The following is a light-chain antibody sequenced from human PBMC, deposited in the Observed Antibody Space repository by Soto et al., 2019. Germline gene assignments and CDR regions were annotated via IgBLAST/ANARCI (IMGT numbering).Light chain of an antibody. Sequence: EIVMTQSPATLSVSPGERATLSCRASQSVSSNLAWYQQKPGQAPRLLIHGASTRATGIPARFSGSGSGTDFTLTISSLQSEDFAVYYCQQYNNWPAITFGQGTRLEIK. V-gene: IGKV3-15*01. CDR2: GAS. CDR1: QSVSSN. CDR3: QQYNNWPAIT. J-gene: IGKJ5*01.